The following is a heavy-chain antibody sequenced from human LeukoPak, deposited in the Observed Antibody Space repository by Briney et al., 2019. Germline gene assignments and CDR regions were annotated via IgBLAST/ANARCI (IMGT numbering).Heavy chain of an antibody. CDR3: ARVHTKVATYMDV. CDR1: GFTFSDYY. D-gene: IGHD4-23*01. J-gene: IGHJ6*03. Sequence: GGSLRLSCAASGFTFSDYYMSWIRQAPGKGLEWVSYISSSGSTIYYADSVKGRFTISRDNAKNSLYLQMNSLRAEDTAVYYCARVHTKVATYMDVWGKGATVTVSS. CDR2: ISSSGSTI. V-gene: IGHV3-11*04.